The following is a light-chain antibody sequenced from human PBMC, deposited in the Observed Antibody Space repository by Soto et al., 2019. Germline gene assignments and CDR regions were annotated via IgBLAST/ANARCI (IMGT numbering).Light chain of an antibody. CDR1: SSDIGAHDY. J-gene: IGLJ2*01. Sequence: QSALTQPASVSGSHGQSITISRTGTSSDIGAHDYVSWYRQHPGKAPKLLIYEVTNRPSGVSPRFSGSKSANTASLTISGLQVEDEADYYCSSHTSSASVVFGGGTKLTVL. CDR3: SSHTSSASVV. CDR2: EVT. V-gene: IGLV2-14*01.